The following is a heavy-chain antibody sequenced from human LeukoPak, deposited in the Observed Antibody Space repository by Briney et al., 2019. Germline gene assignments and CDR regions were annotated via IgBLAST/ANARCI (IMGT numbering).Heavy chain of an antibody. D-gene: IGHD3-10*01. CDR3: ARGIVRGVYPPWYFDL. CDR1: DGSINSYY. V-gene: IGHV4-34*01. Sequence: SETLSLTCSVSDGSINSYYWNWIRRPPGKGLEWIGEINHSGSTNYNPSLKSRVTISVDTSKNQFSLKLSSVTAADTAVYYCARGIVRGVYPPWYFDLWGRGTLVTVSS. J-gene: IGHJ2*01. CDR2: INHSGST.